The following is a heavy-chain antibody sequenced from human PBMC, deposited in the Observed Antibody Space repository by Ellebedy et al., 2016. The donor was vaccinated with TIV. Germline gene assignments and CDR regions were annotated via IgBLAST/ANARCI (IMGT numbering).Heavy chain of an antibody. V-gene: IGHV3-33*08. Sequence: GGSLRLSXAASGFTFSSYAMSWVRQAPGKGLEWVAVIWYDGSNKYYADSVKGRFTISRDNSKNTLYLQMNSLRAEDTAVYYCAREPITVAFDYWGQGTLVTVSS. D-gene: IGHD4-23*01. J-gene: IGHJ4*02. CDR2: IWYDGSNK. CDR3: AREPITVAFDY. CDR1: GFTFSSYA.